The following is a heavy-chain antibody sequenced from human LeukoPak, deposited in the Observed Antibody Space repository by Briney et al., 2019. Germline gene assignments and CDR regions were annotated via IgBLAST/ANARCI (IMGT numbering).Heavy chain of an antibody. CDR1: GFTFSSCW. J-gene: IGHJ5*02. D-gene: IGHD6-13*01. V-gene: IGHV3-74*01. CDR3: AREVYSSSAHWYNWFDP. CDR2: INSDGSST. Sequence: PGGSLRLSCAASGFTFSSCWMHWVRQAPGKGLVWVSRINSDGSSTSYADSVKGRFTISRDNAKNTLYLQMNSLRAEDTAVYYCAREVYSSSAHWYNWFDPWGQGTLVTVSS.